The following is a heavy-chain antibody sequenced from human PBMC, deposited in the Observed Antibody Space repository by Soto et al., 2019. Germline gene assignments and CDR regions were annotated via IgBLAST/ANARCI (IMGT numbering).Heavy chain of an antibody. CDR1: GFTFSSYS. D-gene: IGHD2-15*01. Sequence: ESGGGLVKPGGSLRLSCAASGFTFSSYSMNWVRQAPGKGLEWVSSISSSSSYIYYADSVKGRFTISRDNAKNSLYLQMNSLRAEDTAVYYCARDGGYCSGGSCYRNFDYWGQGTLVTVSS. CDR3: ARDGGYCSGGSCYRNFDY. CDR2: ISSSSSYI. J-gene: IGHJ4*02. V-gene: IGHV3-21*01.